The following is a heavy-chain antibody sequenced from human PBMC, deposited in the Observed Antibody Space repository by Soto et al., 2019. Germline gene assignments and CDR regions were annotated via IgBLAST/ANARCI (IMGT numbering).Heavy chain of an antibody. Sequence: GGSLRLSCAASGSSFSNYGISWVRQPPGKGLECVSVIYTAGGTNYADSVKGRFIISRDNSKNTLYLQMNSLRAEDTAVYYCARALPVAKGGFDPWGQGTLVTVSS. CDR3: ARALPVAKGGFDP. J-gene: IGHJ5*02. CDR1: GSSFSNYG. D-gene: IGHD2-2*01. V-gene: IGHV3-53*01. CDR2: IYTAGGT.